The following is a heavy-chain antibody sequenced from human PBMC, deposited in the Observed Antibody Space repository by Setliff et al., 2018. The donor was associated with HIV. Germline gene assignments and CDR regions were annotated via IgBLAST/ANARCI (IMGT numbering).Heavy chain of an antibody. J-gene: IGHJ4*02. V-gene: IGHV4-61*09. CDR1: GGSISSGNSY. Sequence: SETLSLTCTVSGGSISSGNSYWSWIRQPAVKGLEWIGHIYTSGNTNYNPSPKSRVTISIDTSKNQFSLKLTSVTAADTAVYSCAREDALTQQFDSWGQGTLVTVS. CDR2: IYTSGNT. CDR3: AREDALTQQFDS. D-gene: IGHD6-13*01.